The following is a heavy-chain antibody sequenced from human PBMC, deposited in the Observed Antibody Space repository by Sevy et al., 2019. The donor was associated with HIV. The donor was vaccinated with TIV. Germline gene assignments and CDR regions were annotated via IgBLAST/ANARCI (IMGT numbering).Heavy chain of an antibody. D-gene: IGHD2-2*01. CDR2: IRYDGSNK. Sequence: GGSLRLSCAASGFTFSSYGMHWVRQAPGKGLEWVAFIRYDGSNKYYADSVKGRFTISRDNSKNTLYLQMNSLRAEDTAVYYCAKDAYCSSTSCQPYYFVSSVPTYYFDYWGQVTLVTVSS. V-gene: IGHV3-30*02. J-gene: IGHJ4*02. CDR1: GFTFSSYG. CDR3: AKDAYCSSTSCQPYYFVSSVPTYYFDY.